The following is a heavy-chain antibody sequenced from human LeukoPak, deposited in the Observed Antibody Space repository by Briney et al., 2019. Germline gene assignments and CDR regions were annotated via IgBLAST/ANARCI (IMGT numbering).Heavy chain of an antibody. CDR1: GFTFSSYG. V-gene: IGHV3-30*02. CDR3: AKEIVGATTTPFDY. J-gene: IGHJ4*02. D-gene: IGHD1-26*01. CDR2: IRYDGSNK. Sequence: GGSLRLSCAASGFTFSSYGMHWVLQAPGKGLEWVAFIRYDGSNKYYADSVKGRFTISRDNSKNTLYLQMNSLRAEDTAVYYCAKEIVGATTTPFDYWGQGTLVTVSS.